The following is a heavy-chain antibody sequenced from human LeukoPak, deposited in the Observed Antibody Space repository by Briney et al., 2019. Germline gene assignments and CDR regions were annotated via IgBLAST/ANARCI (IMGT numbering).Heavy chain of an antibody. CDR3: ARAMVRGVKQPDY. CDR1: GFTFSSYA. Sequence: PGRSLRLSCAASGFTFSSYAMHWVRQAPGKGLEWVANVNQDGSEKSYVDSVKGRFTISRDNAKNSLYLQMNSLRAEDTAVYYCARAMVRGVKQPDYWGQGTLVTVSS. CDR2: VNQDGSEK. V-gene: IGHV3-7*04. D-gene: IGHD3-10*01. J-gene: IGHJ4*02.